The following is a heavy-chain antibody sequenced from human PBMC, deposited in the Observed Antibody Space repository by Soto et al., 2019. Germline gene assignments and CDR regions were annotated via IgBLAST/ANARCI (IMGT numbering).Heavy chain of an antibody. D-gene: IGHD3-9*01. CDR2: INHSGST. Sequence: PSETLSLTCSVYGGSFSGYYWSWIRQPSGKGLEWIGEINHSGSTNYNPSLKSRVTISVDTSKNQFSLKLSSVTAADTAVYYCARGGLSYYDILTGYYNWGQGTLVTVS. J-gene: IGHJ4*02. V-gene: IGHV4-34*01. CDR3: ARGGLSYYDILTGYYN. CDR1: GGSFSGYY.